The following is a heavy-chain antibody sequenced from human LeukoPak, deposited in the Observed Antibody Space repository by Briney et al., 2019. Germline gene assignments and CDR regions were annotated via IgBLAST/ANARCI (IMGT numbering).Heavy chain of an antibody. J-gene: IGHJ3*02. CDR2: IYPGDSDT. Sequence: PGESLKISCKGSGYIFTNYWIAWVRQMPGKGLEWMGIIYPGDSDTRYSPSFQGQVTISADKSISTAYLQWSSLKASDTAMYYCARNIFSSSWPPTHRALDAFDIWGQGTMVTVSS. CDR3: ARNIFSSSWPPTHRALDAFDI. V-gene: IGHV5-51*01. D-gene: IGHD6-13*01. CDR1: GYIFTNYW.